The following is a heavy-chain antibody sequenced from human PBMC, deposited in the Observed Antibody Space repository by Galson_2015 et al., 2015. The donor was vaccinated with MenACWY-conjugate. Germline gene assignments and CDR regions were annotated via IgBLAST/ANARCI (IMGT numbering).Heavy chain of an antibody. CDR1: RDTFHNNA. V-gene: IGHV1-69*04. CDR3: ARIDCSGGSCYFDS. CDR2: IIPFVGQT. Sequence: QSGAEVKKPGESLKISCKAPRDTFHNNAMTWVRQAPGQGFEWLGRIIPFVGQTDYAQNLQGRVTITADKSTTTVYMNLSSLKFEDVAVYYCARIDCSGGSCYFDSWGQGTLVTVSS. D-gene: IGHD2-15*01. J-gene: IGHJ4*02.